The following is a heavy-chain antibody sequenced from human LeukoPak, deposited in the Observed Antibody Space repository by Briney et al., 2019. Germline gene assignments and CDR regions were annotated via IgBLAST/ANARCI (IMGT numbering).Heavy chain of an antibody. D-gene: IGHD3-22*01. V-gene: IGHV3-30*02. CDR2: IRYDGSNK. CDR3: AKDKRRYDSSGYYFDY. CDR1: GFTFSSYG. J-gene: IGHJ4*02. Sequence: GGSLRLSCAASGFTFSSYGMHWVRQAPGKGLEWVAFIRYDGSNKYYADSVKGRFTISRDNSKNTLYLQMNSLRAEDTAVYYXAKDKRRYDSSGYYFDYWGQGTLVTVSS.